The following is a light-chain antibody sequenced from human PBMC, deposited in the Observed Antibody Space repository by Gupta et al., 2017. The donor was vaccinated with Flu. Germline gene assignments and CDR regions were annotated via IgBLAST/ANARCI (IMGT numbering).Light chain of an antibody. CDR1: QSIRIY. J-gene: IGKJ4*01. V-gene: IGKV3-11*01. Sequence: EIVLTQSPATLSLSPGERATLSCRASQSIRIYLGWYQQKPGQAPRLLIYDASKRDTGITARFSGSGYGTDFTLTISSREPEDSAGYYCQQRYDWRWITFGGGTKVEI. CDR3: QQRYDWRWIT. CDR2: DAS.